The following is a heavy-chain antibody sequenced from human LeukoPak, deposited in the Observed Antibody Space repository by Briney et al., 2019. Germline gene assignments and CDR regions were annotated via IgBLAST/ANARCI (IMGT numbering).Heavy chain of an antibody. Sequence: GESLKISCAASGFTFSSYSMNWVRQAPGKGLEWISYISSASNTIYYADFVKGRFTISRDNAKNSVYLQMNSLRAEDTAMYYCARDGWFGDYNWFDPWGQGTLVTVSS. V-gene: IGHV3-48*01. D-gene: IGHD3-10*01. CDR1: GFTFSSYS. CDR2: ISSASNTI. J-gene: IGHJ5*02. CDR3: ARDGWFGDYNWFDP.